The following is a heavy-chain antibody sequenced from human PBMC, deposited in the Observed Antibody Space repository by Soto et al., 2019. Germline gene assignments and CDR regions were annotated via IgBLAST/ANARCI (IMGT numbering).Heavy chain of an antibody. CDR3: GRDGGYGLVDY. CDR1: GGSISSYY. CDR2: IYYSGST. Sequence: SETLSLTCTVSGGSISSYYWSWIRQHPGKGLEWIGYIYYSGSTYYNPSLKSRVTVSVDTSKNQFSLSLTSVTAADTAIYYVGRDGGYGLVDYWGQGTLVTVSS. D-gene: IGHD5-18*01. V-gene: IGHV4-59*06. J-gene: IGHJ4*02.